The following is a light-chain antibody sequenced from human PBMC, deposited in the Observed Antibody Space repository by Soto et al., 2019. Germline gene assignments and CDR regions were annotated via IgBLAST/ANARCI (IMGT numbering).Light chain of an antibody. CDR2: GAS. CDR3: QQYGSSLFT. CDR1: QSVNSN. J-gene: IGKJ3*01. V-gene: IGKV3-15*01. Sequence: EIVMTQSPATLSVSPGERVTLSCRASQSVNSNLAWYQLKPGQAPRLLIYGASTRATGIPARISGSGSGTDFTLTITRLEPEDFAVYYCQQYGSSLFTFGPGTKVDFK.